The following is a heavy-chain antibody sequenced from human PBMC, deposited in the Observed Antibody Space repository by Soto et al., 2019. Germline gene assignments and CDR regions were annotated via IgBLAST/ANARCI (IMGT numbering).Heavy chain of an antibody. Sequence: ASVKVSCEASGGTFSSYAISWVRQAPGQGLEWMGGIIPIFGTANYAQKFQGRVTITADESTSTAYMELSSLRSEDTAVYYCARDSPPDYDFWSGSLYGMDVWGQGTTVTVSS. V-gene: IGHV1-69*13. J-gene: IGHJ6*02. CDR3: ARDSPPDYDFWSGSLYGMDV. CDR1: GGTFSSYA. CDR2: IIPIFGTA. D-gene: IGHD3-3*01.